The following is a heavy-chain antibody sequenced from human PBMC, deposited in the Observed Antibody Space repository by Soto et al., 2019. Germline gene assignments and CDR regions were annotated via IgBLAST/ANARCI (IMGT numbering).Heavy chain of an antibody. Sequence: APVKATWKASGDTFTSNALQWARQDHGQRLEWMGWINAGNCNRKYSQKFQGRVTITRHTSASTAYMELSSLRSEDTAVYYCARDRKSSSHLFKYFTDRQYIDYCGQAPLVTVSS. CDR2: INAGNCNR. V-gene: IGHV1-3*01. D-gene: IGHD6-6*01. J-gene: IGHJ4*02. CDR1: GDTFTSNA. CDR3: ARDRKSSSHLFKYFTDRQYIDY.